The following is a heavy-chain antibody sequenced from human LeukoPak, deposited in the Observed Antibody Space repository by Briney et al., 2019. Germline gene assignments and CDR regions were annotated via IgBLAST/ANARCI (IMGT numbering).Heavy chain of an antibody. CDR1: GFTFSSYD. J-gene: IGHJ6*02. CDR2: IGTAGDP. V-gene: IGHV3-13*05. Sequence: PGGSLRLSCAASGFTFSSYDMHWVRQATGKGLEWVSAIGTAGDPYYPGSVKGRFTISRENAKNFLYLQMNSLRAGDTAVYYCARGNGYCSSTSCYDPYYYGMDVWGQGTTATVSS. D-gene: IGHD2-2*01. CDR3: ARGNGYCSSTSCYDPYYYGMDV.